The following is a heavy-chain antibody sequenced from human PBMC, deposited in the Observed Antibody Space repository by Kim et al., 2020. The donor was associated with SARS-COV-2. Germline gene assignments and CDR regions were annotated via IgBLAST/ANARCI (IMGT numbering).Heavy chain of an antibody. Sequence: GGSLRLSCEGSGFSFSNYAMHWVRQGPGKGLEWVAVISYQGKEKYYADSVKGRFTISRDNSKNTLYLHILSLSTEDTATYFCARGPYCAGGTCYSELNDYGGQGTLVTVSS. J-gene: IGHJ4*02. D-gene: IGHD2-15*01. CDR1: GFSFSNYA. CDR3: ARGPYCAGGTCYSELNDY. V-gene: IGHV3-30*04. CDR2: ISYQGKEK.